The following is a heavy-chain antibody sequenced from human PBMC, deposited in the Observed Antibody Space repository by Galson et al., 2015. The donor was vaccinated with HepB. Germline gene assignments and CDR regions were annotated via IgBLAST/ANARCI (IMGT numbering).Heavy chain of an antibody. CDR1: GFTFSSYA. V-gene: IGHV3-23*01. CDR2: ISGSGGST. D-gene: IGHD2-2*01. J-gene: IGHJ4*02. CDR3: AKVSVAGLIVVVPAAISPIDY. Sequence: SLRLSCAASGFTFSSYAMSWVRQAPGKGLEWVSAISGSGGSTYYADSVKGRFTISRDNSKNTLYLQMNSLRAEDTAVYYCAKVSVAGLIVVVPAAISPIDYWGQGTLVTVSS.